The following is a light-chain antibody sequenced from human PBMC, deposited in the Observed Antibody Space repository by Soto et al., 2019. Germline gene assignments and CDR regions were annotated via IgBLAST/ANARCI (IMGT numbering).Light chain of an antibody. CDR1: SSDVGGYNY. CDR2: EVS. CDR3: SSYTSSSTRV. Sequence: QSALTQPASMSGSPGQSITISCTGTSSDVGGYNYVSWYQQHPGKAPKLLIYEVSHRPSGVSSRFSGSKSGNTASLTISGLQAEDEADYYCSSYTSSSTRVFGTGTKVTVL. J-gene: IGLJ1*01. V-gene: IGLV2-14*01.